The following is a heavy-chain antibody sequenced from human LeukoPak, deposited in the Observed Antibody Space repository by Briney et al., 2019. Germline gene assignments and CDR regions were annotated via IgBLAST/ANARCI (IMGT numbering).Heavy chain of an antibody. J-gene: IGHJ4*02. D-gene: IGHD4-17*01. CDR3: ATKRLREPYFDY. Sequence: SETLSLTCTVSGDSISSSTYSWGWIRRPPGKGLEWIGIIYYTGSTYYNPSLKSRITISVDTSKNQFSLKLSSVTAADTAVYYCATKRLREPYFDYWGQGTLVTVSS. V-gene: IGHV4-39*01. CDR1: GDSISSSTYS. CDR2: IYYTGST.